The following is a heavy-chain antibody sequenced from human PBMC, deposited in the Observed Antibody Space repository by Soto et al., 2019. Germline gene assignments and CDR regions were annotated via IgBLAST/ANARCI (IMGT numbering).Heavy chain of an antibody. J-gene: IGHJ4*02. CDR2: ILYDGSKK. D-gene: IGHD4-17*01. CDR3: AKNRGEIRWSEEHYYFDS. CDR1: GFTFRSYG. V-gene: IGHV3-30*18. Sequence: PGGSLRLSCAASGFTFRSYGMHWVRQAPGKGLEWVAVILYDGSKKYYADSMKGRFTISRENSKNTLYLQMDSLRAEHTAVYYCAKNRGEIRWSEEHYYFDSWGQGDLVTGSS.